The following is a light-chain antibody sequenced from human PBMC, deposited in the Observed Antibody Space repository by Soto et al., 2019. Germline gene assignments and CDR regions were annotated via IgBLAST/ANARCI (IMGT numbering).Light chain of an antibody. CDR1: ESISNW. J-gene: IGKJ4*01. CDR2: DAS. CDR3: QQYQIYPLT. V-gene: IGKV1-5*01. Sequence: DIQMTQSPSTLSASVGDRVIITCRASESISNWLAWYQQTPGKAPKLLIYDASSLESGVPSRFGGSGSGTEFTLTISSLQPDDFATYYCQQYQIYPLTFGGGTKVDIK.